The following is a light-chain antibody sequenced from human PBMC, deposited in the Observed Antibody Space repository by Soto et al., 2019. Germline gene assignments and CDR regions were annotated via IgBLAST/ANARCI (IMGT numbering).Light chain of an antibody. Sequence: DIQMTQSPSSLSASVGDRVTITCRASQGIGNDLGWYQQKPGKAPKRLIYATSSLQSGVPSRFRGSGSGTEFTLTISSLQHEDFATYYCLQNNTYPRTFGQGTKVDIK. CDR2: ATS. V-gene: IGKV1-17*01. CDR1: QGIGND. CDR3: LQNNTYPRT. J-gene: IGKJ1*01.